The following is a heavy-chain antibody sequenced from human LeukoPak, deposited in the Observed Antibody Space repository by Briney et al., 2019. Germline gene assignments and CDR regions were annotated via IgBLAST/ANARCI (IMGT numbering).Heavy chain of an antibody. CDR3: ARGVGLLWFGELLYPLFDY. Sequence: SETLSLTCTVSGGSISSYYWSWIRQPPGKGLEWIGEINHSGSTNYNPSLKSRVTISVDTSKNQFSLKLSSVTAADTAVYYCARGVGLLWFGELLYPLFDYWGQGTLVTVSS. CDR2: INHSGST. CDR1: GGSISSYY. J-gene: IGHJ4*02. D-gene: IGHD3-10*01. V-gene: IGHV4-34*01.